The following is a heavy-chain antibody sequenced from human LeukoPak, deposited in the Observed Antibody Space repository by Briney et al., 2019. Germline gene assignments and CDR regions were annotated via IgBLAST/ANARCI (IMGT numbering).Heavy chain of an antibody. J-gene: IGHJ3*02. D-gene: IGHD6-6*01. V-gene: IGHV3-23*01. CDR2: ISGSGGST. Sequence: GGSLRLSCAASGFTFSSYAMSWVRQAPGKGLEWVSAISGSGGSTYYADSVKGRFTISRDNSKNTLYLQMNSLRAEDTAVYYCAKDGGGSSSSGGPLAFDIWGQGTMVTVSS. CDR3: AKDGGGSSSSGGPLAFDI. CDR1: GFTFSSYA.